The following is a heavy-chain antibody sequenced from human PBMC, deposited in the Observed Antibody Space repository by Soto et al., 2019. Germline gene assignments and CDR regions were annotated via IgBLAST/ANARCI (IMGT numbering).Heavy chain of an antibody. CDR1: GYSFTSYW. J-gene: IGHJ6*02. V-gene: IGHV5-10-1*01. Sequence: GESLKLSCKGSGYSFTSYWISWVRQMPGKGLEWMGRIDPSDSYTNYSPSFQGHVTISADRSISTAYLQWSSLKASDTAMYYCASAYGGNSVDVWGQGTTVTVSS. CDR2: IDPSDSYT. CDR3: ASAYGGNSVDV. D-gene: IGHD2-21*02.